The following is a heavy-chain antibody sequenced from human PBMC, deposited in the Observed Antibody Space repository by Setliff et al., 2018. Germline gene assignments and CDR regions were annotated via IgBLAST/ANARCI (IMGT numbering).Heavy chain of an antibody. CDR3: ARDTNYEGAYDS. Sequence: GESLKISCKGSGNSFTNYWIGWVRQMPGKGLEWMGIIYPSDSDTRYSPSFEGQVTISGDKSTSTAYLQWSSQKASDSAMYYCARDTNYEGAYDSWGQGTLVTVSS. CDR1: GNSFTNYW. V-gene: IGHV5-51*01. D-gene: IGHD3-3*01. J-gene: IGHJ4*02. CDR2: IYPSDSDT.